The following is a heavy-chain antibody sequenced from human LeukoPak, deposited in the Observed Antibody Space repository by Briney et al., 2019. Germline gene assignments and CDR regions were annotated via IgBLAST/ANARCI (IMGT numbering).Heavy chain of an antibody. D-gene: IGHD6-13*01. CDR3: ARDISSSYHFYDY. CDR1: GFTFSSYS. V-gene: IGHV3-21*01. CDR2: ISSRSSYI. Sequence: KSGGSLRLSCAAAGFTFSSYSMKWVRQAQGKGREWVSSISSRSSYIYYADSGKGRFTIARDNAKNSLYLQMNRLRAEDTALYYCARDISSSYHFYDYWGQGPLVTVSS. J-gene: IGHJ4*02.